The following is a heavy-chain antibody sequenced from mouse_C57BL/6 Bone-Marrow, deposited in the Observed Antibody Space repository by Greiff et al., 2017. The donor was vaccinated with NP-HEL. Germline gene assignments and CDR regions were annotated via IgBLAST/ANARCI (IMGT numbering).Heavy chain of an antibody. J-gene: IGHJ3*01. D-gene: IGHD1-1*01. CDR1: GFNIKDDY. Sequence: VQLQQSGAELVRPGASVKLSCTASGFNIKDDYMHWVKQRPEQGLEWIGWIDPENGDTEYASKFQGKATRTADTAANTAYLQLSSLTSEDTAVYYCTFVYYSVSWFAYWGQGTPVTVSA. CDR3: TFVYYSVSWFAY. CDR2: IDPENGDT. V-gene: IGHV14-4*01.